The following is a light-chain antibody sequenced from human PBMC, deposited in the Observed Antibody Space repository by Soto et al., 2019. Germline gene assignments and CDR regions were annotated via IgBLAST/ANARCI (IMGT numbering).Light chain of an antibody. V-gene: IGKV1-12*01. Sequence: DIQMTQAPSSLSASFLDLFPITFRASQDIRSWLAWYQQRPGKAPKLLIYAATILQSGVPSRFSGSGSGTAFTLTISNLQPEDFASYFCQQANSFPLTFGGGTKVDIK. CDR3: QQANSFPLT. CDR1: QDIRSW. J-gene: IGKJ4*01. CDR2: AAT.